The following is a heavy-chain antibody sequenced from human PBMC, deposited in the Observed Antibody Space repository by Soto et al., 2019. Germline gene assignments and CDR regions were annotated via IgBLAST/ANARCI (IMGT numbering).Heavy chain of an antibody. D-gene: IGHD3-22*01. Sequence: EMQLLESGGGLVQPGGSLRLSCAASGFTFSRFAMSWVRQAPGKGLERVSAISGSGADSYDADSVKGRFIISRDNSNNTLFLQMNSLRAEDTAVYYCAKSRYSDSSGDFYDYWGQGTLVTVSS. J-gene: IGHJ4*02. CDR1: GFTFSRFA. CDR3: AKSRYSDSSGDFYDY. V-gene: IGHV3-23*01. CDR2: ISGSGADS.